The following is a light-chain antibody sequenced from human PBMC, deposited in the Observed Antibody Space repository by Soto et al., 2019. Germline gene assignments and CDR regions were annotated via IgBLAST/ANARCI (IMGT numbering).Light chain of an antibody. CDR3: CSYAGSYTLV. J-gene: IGLJ2*01. V-gene: IGLV2-11*01. Sequence: QSALTQPRSVSGSLGQSVTVSCTGTSSDLGAYNYVSWYQQHPGKAPKLMIYDVSKRPSGVPDRFSGSKSGNTASLTISGLQAEDEADYYCCSYAGSYTLVFGGGTKLTVL. CDR2: DVS. CDR1: SSDLGAYNY.